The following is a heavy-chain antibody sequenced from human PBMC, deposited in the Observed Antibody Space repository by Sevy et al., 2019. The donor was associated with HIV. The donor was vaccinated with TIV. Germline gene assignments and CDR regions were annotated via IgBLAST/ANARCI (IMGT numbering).Heavy chain of an antibody. J-gene: IGHJ3*02. CDR1: GYTFTGYY. Sequence: ASVKVSCKASGYTFTGYYMHWVRQAPGQGLEWMGWINPNSGGTNYAQKFQGRVTMTRDTSISTAYMELSRLRSDDTAMYYCAVLPIVGATYDAFDIWGQGTMVTVSS. V-gene: IGHV1-2*02. CDR3: AVLPIVGATYDAFDI. D-gene: IGHD1-26*01. CDR2: INPNSGGT.